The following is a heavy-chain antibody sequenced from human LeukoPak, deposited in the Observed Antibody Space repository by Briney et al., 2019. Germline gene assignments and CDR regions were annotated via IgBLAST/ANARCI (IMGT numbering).Heavy chain of an antibody. J-gene: IGHJ4*02. D-gene: IGHD6-13*01. CDR2: INTGSIYK. CDR3: ARVSPDSSSWYGTYYFDY. Sequence: GGSLRLSCAASGFTFSDSYMSWIRQAPGKGLEWVSYINTGSIYKKYADSVQGRITISRDNAKNSLYLQMNSLRVDDTAVYYCARVSPDSSSWYGTYYFDYWGQGTLVTVSS. V-gene: IGHV3-11*06. CDR1: GFTFSDSY.